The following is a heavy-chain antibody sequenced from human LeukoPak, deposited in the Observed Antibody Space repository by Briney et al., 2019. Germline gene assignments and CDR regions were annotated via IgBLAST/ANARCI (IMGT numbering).Heavy chain of an antibody. Sequence: PGGSLRLSCAASGFTFSNYWMSWVRQAPGKGLERVANIKEDGSDKYYLDSVKGRFTISRDNAKNSLYLQMNSLRVEDTALYYCARGDIVATIGYYYMDVWGKGTTVTVSS. V-gene: IGHV3-7*01. D-gene: IGHD5-12*01. J-gene: IGHJ6*03. CDR2: IKEDGSDK. CDR3: ARGDIVATIGYYYMDV. CDR1: GFTFSNYW.